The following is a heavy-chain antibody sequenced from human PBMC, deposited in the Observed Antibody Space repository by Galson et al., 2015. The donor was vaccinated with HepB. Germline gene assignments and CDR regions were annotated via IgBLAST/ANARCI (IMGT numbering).Heavy chain of an antibody. J-gene: IGHJ2*01. CDR1: GGSISSYY. CDR3: ARNYGDYDRSYWYFDL. Sequence: LSLTCTVSGGSISSYYWSWIRQPPGKGLEWVSYISSSSSYTNYADSVKGRFTISRDNAKNSLYLQMNSLRAEDTAVYYCARNYGDYDRSYWYFDLWGRGTLVTVSS. CDR2: ISSSSSYT. D-gene: IGHD4-17*01. V-gene: IGHV3-11*03.